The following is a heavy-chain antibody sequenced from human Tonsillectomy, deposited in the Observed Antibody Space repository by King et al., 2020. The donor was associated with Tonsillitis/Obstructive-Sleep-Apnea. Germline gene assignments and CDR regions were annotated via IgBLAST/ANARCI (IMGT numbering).Heavy chain of an antibody. CDR3: TTLTGYAFDI. J-gene: IGHJ3*02. D-gene: IGHD1-14*01. CDR2: INSKTEGWTI. Sequence: VQLVESGGGLVKPGGSLRLSCAAAGFTFSSAWMSWVRQVPVKGLEWFGRINSKTEGWTIDYTATVKGRFTISRDDSKNTLYLQMNSLKTEDTAVYYCTTLTGYAFDIWGQGTMVTVSS. V-gene: IGHV3-15*01. CDR1: GFTFSSAW.